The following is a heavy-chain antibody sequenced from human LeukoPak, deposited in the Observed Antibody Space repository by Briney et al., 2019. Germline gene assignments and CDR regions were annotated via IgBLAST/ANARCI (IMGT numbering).Heavy chain of an antibody. V-gene: IGHV4-59*01. D-gene: IGHD1-1*01. CDR3: ARERSHRTNWFDP. Sequence: SETLPLTCTVSGGSISSYYWSWIRQPPGKGLEWIGYIYYSESTNYNPSLKSRVTISVDTSKNQFSLKLSSVTAADTAVYYCARERSHRTNWFDPWGQGTLVTVSS. J-gene: IGHJ5*02. CDR2: IYYSEST. CDR1: GGSISSYY.